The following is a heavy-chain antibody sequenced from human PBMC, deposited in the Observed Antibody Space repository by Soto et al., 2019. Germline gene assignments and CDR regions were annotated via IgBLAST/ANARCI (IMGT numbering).Heavy chain of an antibody. V-gene: IGHV4-59*01. J-gene: IGHJ6*02. D-gene: IGHD3-10*01. CDR2: IYYSGST. CDR3: AEDELLGDTDDYGMYV. Sequence: PSETLSVTCTVSGGSISRYYWSWIRQPPRKGLEWIGYIYYSGSTNYNPSLKSRVTISVGTCNKQFSLKLSSVTAVDTAVYYCAEDELLGDTDDYGMYVRCQGDTVTVS. CDR1: GGSISRYY.